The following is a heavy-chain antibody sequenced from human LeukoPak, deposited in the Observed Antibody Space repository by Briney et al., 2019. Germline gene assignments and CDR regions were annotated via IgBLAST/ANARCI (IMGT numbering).Heavy chain of an antibody. J-gene: IGHJ4*02. CDR3: ARHTTVTTFPPYFDY. Sequence: ASVKVSCKASGGTFSSYAISWVRQAPGQGLEWMGGIIPIFGTANYAQKFQGRVTITADKSTSTAYMELSSLRSEDTAVYYCARHTTVTTFPPYFDYWGQGTLVTVSS. V-gene: IGHV1-69*06. CDR1: GGTFSSYA. CDR2: IIPIFGTA. D-gene: IGHD4-17*01.